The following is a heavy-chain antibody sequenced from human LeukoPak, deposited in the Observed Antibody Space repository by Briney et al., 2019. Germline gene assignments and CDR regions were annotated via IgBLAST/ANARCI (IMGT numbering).Heavy chain of an antibody. CDR3: AKWGDFDVLTGYYVPDF. CDR1: GFTFSNYA. CDR2: ITASGGNT. Sequence: PAASLRLSCAASGFTFSNYAMSWVRQAPGKGLEWVSAITASGGNTYYADSVKGRFTISSDNSKNTLYLQMNSLRDEDTAVYYCAKWGDFDVLTGYYVPDFWGQGTLVTVSS. D-gene: IGHD3-9*01. V-gene: IGHV3-23*01. J-gene: IGHJ4*02.